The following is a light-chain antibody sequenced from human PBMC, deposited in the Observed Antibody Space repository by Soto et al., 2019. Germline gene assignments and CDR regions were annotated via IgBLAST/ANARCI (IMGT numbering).Light chain of an antibody. J-gene: IGLJ1*01. V-gene: IGLV1-40*01. CDR2: GNS. CDR3: QSYDSSLSGFFYV. CDR1: SSNIGAGDD. Sequence: QSVLTQPPSVCGAPGQRVTLSCTGSSSNIGAGDDVHEYQQLPGTAPKLLIYGNSNRASGVPDRFSGSKSGTSASLAITGLQAEDEADYYCQSYDSSLSGFFYVFGTGTKLTVL.